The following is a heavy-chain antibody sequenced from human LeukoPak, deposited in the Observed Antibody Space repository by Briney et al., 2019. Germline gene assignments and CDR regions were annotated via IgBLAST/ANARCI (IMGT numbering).Heavy chain of an antibody. D-gene: IGHD3-3*01. CDR1: GYTFTSYD. V-gene: IGHV1-8*03. CDR3: ARGQRFRRNWFDP. Sequence: GASVKVSCKASGYTFTSYDINWVRQATGQGLEWMGWMNPNSGNTGYAQKFQGRVTITRNTSISTAYMELSSLRSADTAVYYCARGQRFRRNWFDPWGQGTLVTVSS. CDR2: MNPNSGNT. J-gene: IGHJ5*02.